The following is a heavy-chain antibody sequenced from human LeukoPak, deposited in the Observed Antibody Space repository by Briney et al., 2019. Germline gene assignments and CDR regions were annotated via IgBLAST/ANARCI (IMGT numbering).Heavy chain of an antibody. CDR3: ARHDGSSWYVAFDY. V-gene: IGHV4-59*08. CDR1: GGSISSYY. CDR2: IYYSGSI. J-gene: IGHJ4*02. Sequence: SETLSLTCTVAGGSISSYYWSWIRQPPGKGLEWIGYIYYSGSINYNPSLKSRVTISVDTSKNQFSLKLSSVTAADTAVYYCARHDGSSWYVAFDYWGQGTLVTVSS. D-gene: IGHD6-13*01.